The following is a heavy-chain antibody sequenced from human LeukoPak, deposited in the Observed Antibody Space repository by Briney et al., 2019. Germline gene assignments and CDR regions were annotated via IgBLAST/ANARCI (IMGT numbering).Heavy chain of an antibody. CDR1: GFTFSSYA. V-gene: IGHV3-21*01. CDR2: ISSSSSYI. D-gene: IGHD2-2*01. CDR3: ARADRYCSSTSCYLLAFDY. J-gene: IGHJ4*02. Sequence: GGSLRLSCAASGFTFSSYAMSWVRQAPGKGLEWVSSISSSSSYIYYADSVKGRFTISRDNAKNSLYLQMNSLRAEDTAVYYCARADRYCSSTSCYLLAFDYWGQGTLVTVSS.